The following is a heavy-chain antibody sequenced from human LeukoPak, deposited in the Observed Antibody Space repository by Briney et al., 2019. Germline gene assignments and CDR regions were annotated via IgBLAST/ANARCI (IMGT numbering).Heavy chain of an antibody. J-gene: IGHJ3*01. CDR1: GFTVTDYA. D-gene: IGHD3-3*01. CDR2: MSDIGPNT. V-gene: IGHV3-23*01. Sequence: GSLRLSCAASGFTVTDYAMTWIRQSPGKGLEWVSSMSDIGPNTYYADSVKGRFTISRDTSKNTLFLQMNSLRAEGTALYFCARRLSLRFDAFAVWGPGTVVTVSS. CDR3: ARRLSLRFDAFAV.